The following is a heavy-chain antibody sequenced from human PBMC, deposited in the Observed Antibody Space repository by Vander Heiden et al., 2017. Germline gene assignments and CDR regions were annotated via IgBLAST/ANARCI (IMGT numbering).Heavy chain of an antibody. CDR3: ASESGSYYHY. J-gene: IGHJ4*02. CDR1: GYTFIYHH. Sequence: QAPPSQPAAEAIAPASSGTVSCNASGYTFIYHHPHWLRQAPGQGLEWMGWINPNSGATAYAHNFRGRVTVTRDTAISTAYMELSRLASDDTAVYYCASESGSYYHYWGQGTLVTVSS. CDR2: INPNSGAT. V-gene: IGHV1-2*07. D-gene: IGHD1-26*01.